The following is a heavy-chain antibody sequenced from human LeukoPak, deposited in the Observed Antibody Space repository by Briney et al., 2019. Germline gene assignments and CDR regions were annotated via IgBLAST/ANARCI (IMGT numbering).Heavy chain of an antibody. CDR1: GFTVSSNY. Sequence: GGSLRLSCAASGFTVSSNYMSWVRQAPGKGLEWVSVVYSGGNTYYGDSVKGRFTISRDNSKNTLYLQMNSLRAEDTAVYYCARVTGYMVEDYFDYWGQGTLVTVSS. V-gene: IGHV3-66*01. D-gene: IGHD6-13*01. CDR2: VYSGGNT. CDR3: ARVTGYMVEDYFDY. J-gene: IGHJ4*02.